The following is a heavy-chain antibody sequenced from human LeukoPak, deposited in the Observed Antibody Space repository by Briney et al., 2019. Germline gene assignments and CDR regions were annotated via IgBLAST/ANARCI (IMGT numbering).Heavy chain of an antibody. J-gene: IGHJ4*02. CDR3: ARDFRSYWGPFDY. CDR1: GFTLGSYE. Sequence: QPGGSLRLSCAASGFTLGSYEMNWVRQAPGKGLEWVSHISTGGTTLYEDSVKGRFTISRDNSKNTLYLQMNSLRAEDTAVYYCARDFRSYWGPFDYWGQGTLVTVSS. V-gene: IGHV3-48*03. CDR2: ISTGGTTL. D-gene: IGHD3-10*01.